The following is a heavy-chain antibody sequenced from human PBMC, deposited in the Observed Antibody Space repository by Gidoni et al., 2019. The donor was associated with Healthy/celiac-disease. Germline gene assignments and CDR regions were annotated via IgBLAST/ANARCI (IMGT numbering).Heavy chain of an antibody. D-gene: IGHD3-16*01. CDR3: ARAAGGTYYYYYMDV. J-gene: IGHJ6*03. V-gene: IGHV3-48*02. Sequence: EVQLVESGGGLVQPGGSLRLSCAASGFTFSSYSMNWVRQAPGKGLEWVSYISSSSSTIYYADSVKGRFTISRDNAKNSLYLQMNSLRDEDTAVYYCARAAGGTYYYYYMDVWGKGTTVTVSS. CDR2: ISSSSSTI. CDR1: GFTFSSYS.